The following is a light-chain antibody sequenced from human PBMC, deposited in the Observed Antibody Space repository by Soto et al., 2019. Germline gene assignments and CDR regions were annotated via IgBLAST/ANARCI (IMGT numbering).Light chain of an antibody. CDR1: SSDVGGYNY. J-gene: IGLJ2*01. CDR2: EVT. V-gene: IGLV2-8*01. CDR3: SSYAGSNSVL. Sequence: QSVLTQPPSASGSPGQSVTISCTGMSSDVGGYNYVSWYQQHPGKAPKLMIYEVTKRPSGVPDRFSGSKSGNTASLTVSGLQAEDEADYYCSSYAGSNSVLFGGGTKVTAL.